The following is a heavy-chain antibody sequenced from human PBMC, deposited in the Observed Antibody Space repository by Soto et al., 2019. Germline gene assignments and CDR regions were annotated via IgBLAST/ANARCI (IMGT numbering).Heavy chain of an antibody. D-gene: IGHD6-25*01. Sequence: QVQLVQSGTEVKKPGASVKVSCKTSGYTFTNHGINWVRQAPGQVLEWMGWINPYNANTNYAPKLQGRVTMTTDTSTTTAYMDLRTLTSDDTAGYYWARDRAAGIWWDAFDIWGQATVVTVSS. J-gene: IGHJ3*02. CDR1: GYTFTNHG. CDR2: INPYNANT. CDR3: ARDRAAGIWWDAFDI. V-gene: IGHV1-18*04.